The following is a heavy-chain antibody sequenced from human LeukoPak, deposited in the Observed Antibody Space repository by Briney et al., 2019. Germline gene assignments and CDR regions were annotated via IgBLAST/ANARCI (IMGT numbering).Heavy chain of an antibody. CDR1: GFTFSSYW. CDR3: ARVGGSNAFDI. Sequence: GGSLRLSCAASGFTFSSYWVHWVRQAPGKGLVWVSPINSDGSSTSYADSVKGRFTISRNNAKNTLSLQMNSLRAEDTAVYYCARVGGSNAFDIWGQGTMVIVSS. V-gene: IGHV3-74*01. CDR2: INSDGSST. D-gene: IGHD1-26*01. J-gene: IGHJ3*02.